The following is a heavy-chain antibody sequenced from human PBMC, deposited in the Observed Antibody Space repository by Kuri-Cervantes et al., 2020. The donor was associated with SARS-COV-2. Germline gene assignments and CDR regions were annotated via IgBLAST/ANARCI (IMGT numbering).Heavy chain of an antibody. V-gene: IGHV3-69-1*01. D-gene: IGHD3-10*01. CDR1: GFPFSDYY. Sequence: GGLLRPPVPAPGFPFSDYYMNGFRQAPGKGLEGVSSISSSSIIYYADTVKARFTISRDNAKNPLYLQMNSLTAEDTAVYYCARGYPPMVRGVIIKGIGYWGQGTLVTVSS. CDR3: ARGYPPMVRGVIIKGIGY. CDR2: ISSSSII. J-gene: IGHJ4*02.